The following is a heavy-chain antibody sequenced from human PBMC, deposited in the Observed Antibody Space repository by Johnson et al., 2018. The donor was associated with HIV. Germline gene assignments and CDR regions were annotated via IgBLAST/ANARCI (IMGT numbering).Heavy chain of an antibody. V-gene: IGHV3-20*04. J-gene: IGHJ3*02. CDR3: SRHSPRGYIGYDAFDI. Sequence: VQLVESGGGVVRPGGSLRLSCAAAGFTFDYYGMSWVRQAPGKGLEWVSGINWNGGRTGYVDSMKGRFTISRDNAKNSLYLQMNSLRAEDTAVYYCSRHSPRGYIGYDAFDIWGQGTVVTVSS. D-gene: IGHD5-12*01. CDR1: GFTFDYYG. CDR2: INWNGGRT.